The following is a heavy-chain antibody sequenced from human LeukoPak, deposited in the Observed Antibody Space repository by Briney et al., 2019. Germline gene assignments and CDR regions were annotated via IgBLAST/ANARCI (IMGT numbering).Heavy chain of an antibody. J-gene: IGHJ4*02. CDR2: IYHSGST. D-gene: IGHD3-10*01. CDR1: GYSINSGYY. V-gene: IGHV4-38-2*01. Sequence: SETLCLTCAVSGYSINSGYYWGWIRQPPGKGLEWIGIIYHSGSTYYNPSLRSRVTISVDTSKNQFSLKLSSVTAADTAVYYCARQTSYYSGSGSYYPGYYFDYWGQGTLVTVSS. CDR3: ARQTSYYSGSGSYYPGYYFDY.